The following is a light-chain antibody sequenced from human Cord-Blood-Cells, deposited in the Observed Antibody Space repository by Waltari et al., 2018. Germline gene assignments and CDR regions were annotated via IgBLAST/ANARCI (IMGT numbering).Light chain of an antibody. J-gene: IGLJ3*02. Sequence: QSVLTQPPSASGTPGQRVTISCSGSSSNIGSTSVYWYQQLPGTAPKLLIYRNNQRPSGFPDRFSGSKSGTSASLAISGLRSEDEADYYCAAWDDSLSGRVFGGGTKLTVL. CDR2: RNN. V-gene: IGLV1-47*01. CDR1: SSNIGSTS. CDR3: AAWDDSLSGRV.